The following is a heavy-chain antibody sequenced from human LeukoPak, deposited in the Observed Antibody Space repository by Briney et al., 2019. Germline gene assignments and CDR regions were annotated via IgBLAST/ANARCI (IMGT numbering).Heavy chain of an antibody. J-gene: IGHJ3*02. V-gene: IGHV4-61*02. CDR1: GDSISSGDYY. CDR3: ARGPSSYDSSGAFDI. CDR2: ISSSGST. Sequence: SETLSLTCTVSGDSISSGDYYWSWIRQPAGKGLEWIGRISSSGSTNYNPSLKSRVTISVDTSKHQFSLKLSSLTAADTAVYFCARGPSSYDSSGAFDIWGQGTMVTVSS. D-gene: IGHD3-22*01.